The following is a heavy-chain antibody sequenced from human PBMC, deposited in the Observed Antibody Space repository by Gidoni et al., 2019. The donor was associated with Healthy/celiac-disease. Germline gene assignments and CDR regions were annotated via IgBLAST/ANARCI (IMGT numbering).Heavy chain of an antibody. J-gene: IGHJ5*02. V-gene: IGHV4-31*03. CDR1: GGSISSGGYY. CDR2: IYYSGST. CDR3: ARGETDYGDYVLSGNWFDP. Sequence: QVQLQESGPGLVKPSQTLSLTCTVSGGSISSGGYYWSWIRQHPGKGLEWIGYIYYSGSTYYNPSLKSRVTISVDTSKNQFSLKLSSVTAADTAVYYCARGETDYGDYVLSGNWFDPWGQGTLVTVSS. D-gene: IGHD4-17*01.